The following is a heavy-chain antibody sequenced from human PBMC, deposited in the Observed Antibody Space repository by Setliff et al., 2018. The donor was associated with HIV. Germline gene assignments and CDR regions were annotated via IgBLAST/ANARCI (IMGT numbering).Heavy chain of an antibody. Sequence: KPSETLSLTCAVSGDSISSNFWWTWVRQPPGKGLERIGEIYHSGSTNYNPSLKGRVTMSVDKPKNQFSLKLNSVTAADTGVYFCARRLRGSPFMVRAILPPFDYWGHGTLVTVSS. D-gene: IGHD3-10*01. CDR1: GDSISSNFW. CDR2: IYHSGST. CDR3: ARRLRGSPFMVRAILPPFDY. V-gene: IGHV4-4*02. J-gene: IGHJ4*01.